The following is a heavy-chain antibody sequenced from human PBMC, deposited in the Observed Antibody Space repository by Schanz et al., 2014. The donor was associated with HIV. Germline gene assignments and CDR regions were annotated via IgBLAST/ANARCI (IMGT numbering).Heavy chain of an antibody. CDR3: TTDSDDYVWGSYRPCY. D-gene: IGHD3-16*02. J-gene: IGHJ4*02. CDR1: GFTFGTKW. V-gene: IGHV3-15*01. CDR2: IKSKTDGGTT. Sequence: DVQLVESGGGLIQPGESLRLSCVASGFTFGTKWMYWVRQGPGKGLEWVGRIKSKTDGGTTDYAAPVKGRFTISRDDPKNTLYLQMNSLKTEDTAVYYCTTDSDDYVWGSYRPCYWGQGTLVTVSS.